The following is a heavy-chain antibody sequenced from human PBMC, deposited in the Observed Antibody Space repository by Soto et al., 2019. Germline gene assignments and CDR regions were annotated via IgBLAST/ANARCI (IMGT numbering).Heavy chain of an antibody. V-gene: IGHV1-18*01. CDR3: ARRPLGYTAALDY. Sequence: QVQLVQSGAEVKKPGASVKVSCKASGYTFTSYGISWVRQAPGQGLEWMGCISAYNGNTNYAQKLQGRVTITTDTSTSKAYMELSSLRSDDTAVDYCARRPLGYTAALDYWGQGTLVTVSS. CDR1: GYTFTSYG. CDR2: ISAYNGNT. J-gene: IGHJ4*02. D-gene: IGHD2-2*02.